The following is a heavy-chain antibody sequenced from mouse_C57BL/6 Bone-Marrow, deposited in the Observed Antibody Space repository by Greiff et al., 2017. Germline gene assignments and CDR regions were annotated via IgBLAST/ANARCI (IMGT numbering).Heavy chain of an antibody. CDR2: IRNKANNHAT. CDR3: TRGYYYGSRYALDY. V-gene: IGHV6-6*01. CDR1: GFTFSDAW. J-gene: IGHJ4*01. Sequence: GSLKLCCAAPGFTFSDAWMDWVRQSPEKRLEWGAEIRNKANNHATYYAESVKGRFTISSDDSTSSVYLQINSLRAEDTGIYYCTRGYYYGSRYALDYWGQGTSVTVSS. D-gene: IGHD1-1*01.